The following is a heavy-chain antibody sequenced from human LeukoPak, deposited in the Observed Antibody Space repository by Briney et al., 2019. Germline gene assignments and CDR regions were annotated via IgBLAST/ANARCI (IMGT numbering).Heavy chain of an antibody. Sequence: PGGSLRLSCAAPGFTFSSYGMHWVRQAPGRGLEWVAVISYDGSNKYYADSVKGRFTISRDNSKNTLYLQMNSLRAEDTAVYYCAKDQAIQLWLDYWGQGTLVTVSS. CDR2: ISYDGSNK. CDR3: AKDQAIQLWLDY. J-gene: IGHJ4*02. D-gene: IGHD5-18*01. CDR1: GFTFSSYG. V-gene: IGHV3-30*18.